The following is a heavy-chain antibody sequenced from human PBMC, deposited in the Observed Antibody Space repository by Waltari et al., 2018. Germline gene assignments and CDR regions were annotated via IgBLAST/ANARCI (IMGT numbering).Heavy chain of an antibody. CDR2: IHYSGST. CDR1: GGSITSYY. J-gene: IGHJ3*01. D-gene: IGHD1-1*01. Sequence: QLQESGPGLVKPSETLSLTCTVPGGSITSYYWRWIRQPPGKGLEWIGYIHYSGSTNYNPSLKSRVTMSIDTSKNQFSLKLSSLTAADTAMYYCARDRDNSPVWGQGTMVTVSS. CDR3: ARDRDNSPV. V-gene: IGHV4-59*01.